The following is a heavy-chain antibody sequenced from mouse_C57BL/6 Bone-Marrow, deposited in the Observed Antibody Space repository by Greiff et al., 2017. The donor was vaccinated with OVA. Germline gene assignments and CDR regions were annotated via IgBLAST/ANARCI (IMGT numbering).Heavy chain of an antibody. CDR1: GYSITSGYY. CDR2: ISYDGSN. J-gene: IGHJ2*01. Sequence: ESGPGLVKPSQSLSLTCSVTGYSITSGYYWNWIRQFPGNKLEWMGYISYDGSNNYNPSLKNRISITRDTSKNQFFLKLNSVTTEDTATYYCARGYYGIPYYFDYWGQGTTLTVSS. V-gene: IGHV3-6*01. CDR3: ARGYYGIPYYFDY. D-gene: IGHD1-1*01.